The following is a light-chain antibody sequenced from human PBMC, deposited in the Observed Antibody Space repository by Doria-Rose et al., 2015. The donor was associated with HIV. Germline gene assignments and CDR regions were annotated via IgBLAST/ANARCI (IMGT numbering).Light chain of an antibody. Sequence: SVLTQPASVSGSPGQSIIISCTGTRTDVGGYNYVSWYQQHPGKAPKLMIYDVSNRPSGVSNRFSGSKSGNTASLTISGLQAEDEADYYCSSYTTSSTLVFGGGTKLTVL. CDR3: SSYTTSSTLV. CDR1: RTDVGGYNY. J-gene: IGLJ3*02. V-gene: IGLV2-14*03. CDR2: DVS.